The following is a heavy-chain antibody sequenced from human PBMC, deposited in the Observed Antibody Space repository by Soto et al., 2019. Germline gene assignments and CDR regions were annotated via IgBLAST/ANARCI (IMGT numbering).Heavy chain of an antibody. CDR3: AKEGGMGKTNWFDP. CDR1: GFPFSSYA. Sequence: EVRLLQSGGGLMQPGGSLRLSCVTSGFPFSSYALTCVRQAPGKGLEWVSTISGRGDSAYYADSVKGRFTISRDKSKNTLHLQMDSLRAEATAVYYCAKEGGMGKTNWFDPWGQGALVTVSS. CDR2: ISGRGDSA. V-gene: IGHV3-23*01. J-gene: IGHJ5*02.